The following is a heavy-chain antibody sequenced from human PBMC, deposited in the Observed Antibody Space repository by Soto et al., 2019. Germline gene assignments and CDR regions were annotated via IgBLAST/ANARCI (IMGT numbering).Heavy chain of an antibody. Sequence: ASVKVSCKASGYTFTGYYMRWVRQAPGQGLEWMGWINPNSGGTNYAQKFQGRVTMTRDTSIRTAYMELSRLRSDDTAVYYCVLAAAPLLELFNYWGKGTLVTVSS. CDR3: VLAAAPLLELFNY. CDR2: INPNSGGT. CDR1: GYTFTGYY. J-gene: IGHJ4*02. V-gene: IGHV1-2*02. D-gene: IGHD6-13*01.